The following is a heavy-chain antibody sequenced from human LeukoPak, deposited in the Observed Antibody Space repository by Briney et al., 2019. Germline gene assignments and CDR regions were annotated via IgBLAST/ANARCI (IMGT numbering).Heavy chain of an antibody. J-gene: IGHJ4*02. CDR3: ANSGFITMVRGVPFDY. CDR1: GYTFTGYY. V-gene: IGHV1-2*06. D-gene: IGHD3-10*01. Sequence: ASVKVSCKASGYTFTGYYMHWVRQAPGQGLEWMGRINPNSGGTNYAQKFQGRVTITRDTSISTAYMELSRLRSDDTAVYYCANSGFITMVRGVPFDYWGQGTLVTVSS. CDR2: INPNSGGT.